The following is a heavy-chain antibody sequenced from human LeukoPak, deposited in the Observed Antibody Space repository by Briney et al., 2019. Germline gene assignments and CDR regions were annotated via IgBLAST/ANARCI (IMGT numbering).Heavy chain of an antibody. D-gene: IGHD3-22*01. CDR1: GFSFGDFA. V-gene: IGHV3-49*04. CDR2: IRSQSYGEMT. J-gene: IGHJ4*02. CDR3: SLWREDLTGYYPLDF. Sequence: GQSLRLSCTGSGFSFGDFALSWVRPAPGKGLEWVGFIRSQSYGEMTYYAASVKGGFSLSRDNSKSIAYLRMSSLKTEDTAVYYCSLWREDLTGYYPLDFWGQGTLVSVSS.